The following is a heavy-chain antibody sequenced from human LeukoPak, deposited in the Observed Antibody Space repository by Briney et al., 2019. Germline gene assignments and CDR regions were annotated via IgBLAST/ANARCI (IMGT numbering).Heavy chain of an antibody. CDR2: INWNGGST. Sequence: RSGGSLRLSCAASGFTFSDYYMSWVRQAPGKGLEWVSGINWNGGSTGYADSVKGRFTISRDNTKNSLYLQMNSLRAEDTALYYCARDAMVWGVMMFDYWGQGTLVTVSS. J-gene: IGHJ4*02. V-gene: IGHV3-20*04. CDR3: ARDAMVWGVMMFDY. D-gene: IGHD3-10*01. CDR1: GFTFSDYY.